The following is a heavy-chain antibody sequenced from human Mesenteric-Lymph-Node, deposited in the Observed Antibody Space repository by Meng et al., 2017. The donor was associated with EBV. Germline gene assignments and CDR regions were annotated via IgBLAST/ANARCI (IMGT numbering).Heavy chain of an antibody. CDR1: GDSISSTDYY. V-gene: IGHV4-30-4*01. Sequence: HMQESGPGLVKPSPTLSLTCTVSGDSISSTDYYWSWVRQPPGKGLEWIGYIYYSGSRYYNPSLKSRVTISVDTSKNQFSLKLSSVSAADTAIYYCARSAGGDYFDYWGQGTLVTVSS. CDR3: ARSAGGDYFDY. D-gene: IGHD1-26*01. CDR2: IYYSGSR. J-gene: IGHJ4*02.